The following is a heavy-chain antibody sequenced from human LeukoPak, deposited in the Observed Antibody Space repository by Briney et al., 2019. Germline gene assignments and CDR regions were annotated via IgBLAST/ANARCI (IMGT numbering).Heavy chain of an antibody. Sequence: GGSLRLFCAASGFTFSTYSMNGVRHAPGKGLEWVSHISSSSSTIYYADSVKGRFTISRDNANNSLYLQINSLRAEDTAVYYCARSYCDILSGYNPYFDYWGQGILVTVSS. J-gene: IGHJ4*02. V-gene: IGHV3-48*01. CDR2: ISSSSSTI. CDR1: GFTFSTYS. D-gene: IGHD3-9*01. CDR3: ARSYCDILSGYNPYFDY.